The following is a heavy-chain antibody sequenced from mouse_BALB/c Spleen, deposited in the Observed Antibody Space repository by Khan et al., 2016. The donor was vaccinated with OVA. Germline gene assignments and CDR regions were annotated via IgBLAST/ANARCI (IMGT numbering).Heavy chain of an antibody. D-gene: IGHD2-4*01. CDR1: GYTFTNYW. Sequence: QVQLQQSGPDLVRPGASVKMSCKASGYTFTNYWIHWVKQRPGQGLEWIGMIDPSNGETILNKKFNDKATLNVDKSSNTAYMQLSSLTSEDSAVXACARHDYGGFTYWGQGTLVTVSA. V-gene: IGHV1-74*01. CDR3: ARHDYGGFTY. J-gene: IGHJ3*01. CDR2: IDPSNGET.